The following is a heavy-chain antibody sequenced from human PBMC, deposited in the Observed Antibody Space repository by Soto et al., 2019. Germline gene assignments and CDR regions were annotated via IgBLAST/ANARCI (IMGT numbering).Heavy chain of an antibody. CDR2: IYYSGST. CDR3: ARDRGQTGYYYYGMDV. Sequence: SETLSLTCTVSGGSISSYYWSWIRQPPGKGLEWIGYIYYSGSTNYNPSLKSRVTISVDTSKNQFSLKLSSVTAADTAVYYCARDRGQTGYYYYGMDVWGQGTTVTVS. CDR1: GGSISSYY. V-gene: IGHV4-59*01. J-gene: IGHJ6*02.